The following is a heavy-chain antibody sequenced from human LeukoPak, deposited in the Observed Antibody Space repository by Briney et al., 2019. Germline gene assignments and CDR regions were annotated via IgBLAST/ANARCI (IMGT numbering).Heavy chain of an antibody. V-gene: IGHV4-38-2*01. CDR2: IYYDGST. Sequence: SDTLSLTCAVSGYSISSGYCWGWIRQPPGKGLESIGSIYYDGSTYYNPSLNSRVTISIDTSNNQFSLNLSSASAADTAVYDCARQPAYGGRDYWGQGTLVIVFS. CDR3: ARQPAYGGRDY. J-gene: IGHJ4*02. D-gene: IGHD4-23*01. CDR1: GYSISSGYC.